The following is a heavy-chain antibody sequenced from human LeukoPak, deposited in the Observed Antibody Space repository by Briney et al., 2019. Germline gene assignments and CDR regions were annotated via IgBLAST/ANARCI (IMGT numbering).Heavy chain of an antibody. D-gene: IGHD1-7*01. Sequence: PGDSLRLSCSVSGFAFSLYGMHWVRQAPGKGLEWVAFIQTDGYSTYYADSVKGRFTISRDNSRNTLYLQMNDLRVEDTAVFYCARRLRSDVTGTTWAFDYWGQGTLVTVSS. CDR3: ARRLRSDVTGTTWAFDY. CDR2: IQTDGYST. V-gene: IGHV3-30*02. CDR1: GFAFSLYG. J-gene: IGHJ4*02.